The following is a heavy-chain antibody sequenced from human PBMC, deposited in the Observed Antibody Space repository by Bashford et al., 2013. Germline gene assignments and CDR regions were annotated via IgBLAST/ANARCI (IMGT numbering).Heavy chain of an antibody. V-gene: IGHV4-39*01. CDR3: ARADLWDLKGVDY. J-gene: IGHJ4*02. D-gene: IGHD3-3*01. Sequence: SETLSLTCTVSGGSIGSSRYYWGWIRQPTGKGLEWIGTIYYSGNTYYSPSLKSRVTISVDTAKNQFSLKLSSVTAADTAVYCCARADLWDLKGVDYWGRGNPGHRL. CDR2: IYYSGNT. CDR1: GGSIGSSRYY.